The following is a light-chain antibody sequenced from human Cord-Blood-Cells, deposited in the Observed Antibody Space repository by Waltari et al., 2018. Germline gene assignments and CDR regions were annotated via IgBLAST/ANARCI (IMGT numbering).Light chain of an antibody. V-gene: IGLV2-14*01. CDR3: SSYTSSSTYV. CDR1: SSYVGGYNY. Sequence: QSALTQPASVSGSPGQSITISCTGTSSYVGGYNYVSWYQQPPGKAPKLMIDEVSNQPSGVSSRVSGSKSGNTASLTISGRQAEDEADYYCSSYTSSSTYVFGTGTKVTVL. CDR2: EVS. J-gene: IGLJ1*01.